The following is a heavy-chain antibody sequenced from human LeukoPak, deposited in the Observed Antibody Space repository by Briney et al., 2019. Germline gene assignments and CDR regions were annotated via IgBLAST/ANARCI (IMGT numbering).Heavy chain of an antibody. CDR2: IRSKAYGGTT. D-gene: IGHD3-10*01. J-gene: IGHJ4*02. CDR1: GFTFGDYA. Sequence: GGSLRLSCTASGFTFGDYAMSWVRQAPGKGLEWVGFIRSKAYGGTTEYAASVKGRFTISRDDSKSIAYLRMNSLKTEDTAVYYCTTSGLTMVRGVIRNFDYWGQGTLVTVSS. CDR3: TTSGLTMVRGVIRNFDY. V-gene: IGHV3-49*04.